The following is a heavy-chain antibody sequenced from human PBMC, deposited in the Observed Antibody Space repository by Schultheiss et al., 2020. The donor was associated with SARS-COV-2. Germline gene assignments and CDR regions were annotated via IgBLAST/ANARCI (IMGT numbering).Heavy chain of an antibody. D-gene: IGHD3-9*01. CDR3: ARVKYYDILTGYPNVDYFDY. V-gene: IGHV4-38-2*02. CDR2: IYHSGST. CDR1: GYSISSGYY. Sequence: SQTLSLTCTVSGYSISSGYYWGWIRQPPGKGLEWIGSIYHSGSTYYNPSLKSRVTISVDTSKNQFSLKLSSVTAADTAVYYCARVKYYDILTGYPNVDYFDYWGQGTLVTVSS. J-gene: IGHJ4*02.